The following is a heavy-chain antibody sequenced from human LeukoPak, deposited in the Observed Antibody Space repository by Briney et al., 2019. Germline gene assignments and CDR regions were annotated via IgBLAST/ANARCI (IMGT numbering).Heavy chain of an antibody. Sequence: SETLSLTCTVSGGSISSYYWSWIRRPPGKGLEWIGYIYYTGSTNYNPSLKSRVTISVDTSKNHFSLKLCSVTAADTAVYYCARHARIAVARNWFDPWGQGTLVTVSS. CDR3: ARHARIAVARNWFDP. CDR1: GGSISSYY. J-gene: IGHJ5*02. V-gene: IGHV4-59*08. CDR2: IYYTGST. D-gene: IGHD6-13*01.